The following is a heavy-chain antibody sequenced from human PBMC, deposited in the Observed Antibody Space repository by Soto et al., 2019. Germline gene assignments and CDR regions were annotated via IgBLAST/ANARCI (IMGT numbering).Heavy chain of an antibody. D-gene: IGHD3-3*01. J-gene: IGHJ4*02. CDR2: VYHTGRT. CDR3: ARDFAYFDS. CDR1: GGSFKSGSYS. V-gene: IGHV4-61*01. Sequence: SETLSLTRTVSGGSFKSGSYSWSWIRQPPGKGLEWIGYVYHTGRTSYNPSLKSRVSISMDTSKNQFSLNLDSVTAADTAVYFCARDFAYFDSWGQGTLVTVSS.